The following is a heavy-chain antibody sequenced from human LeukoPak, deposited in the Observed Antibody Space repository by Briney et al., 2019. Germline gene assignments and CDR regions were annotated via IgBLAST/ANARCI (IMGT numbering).Heavy chain of an antibody. D-gene: IGHD2-2*02. J-gene: IGHJ6*03. V-gene: IGHV4-61*02. Sequence: SETLSLTCTVSGGSISSGSYYWSWIRQPAGKGLEWIGRIYTSGSTNYNPSLKSRVTISVDTSKNQFSLKLSSVTAADTVVYYCARGSGGYCSSTSCYKGGYMDVWGNGTTVTVSS. CDR3: ARGSGGYCSSTSCYKGGYMDV. CDR1: GGSISSGSYY. CDR2: IYTSGST.